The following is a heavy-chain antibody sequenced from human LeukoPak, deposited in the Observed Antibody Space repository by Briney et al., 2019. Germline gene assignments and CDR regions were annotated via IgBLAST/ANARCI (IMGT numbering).Heavy chain of an antibody. CDR3: AELGITMIGGV. CDR2: ISSSGSTI. CDR1: VFTFSSYD. D-gene: IGHD3-10*02. Sequence: GGSLRLSCAGSVFTFSSYDMNWVRQAPGKGLEWVSYISSSGSTIYYADSVKGRFTISRDNAKNSLYLQMNSRRAEDTAVYYCAELGITMIGGVWGKGTTVTISS. J-gene: IGHJ6*04. V-gene: IGHV3-48*03.